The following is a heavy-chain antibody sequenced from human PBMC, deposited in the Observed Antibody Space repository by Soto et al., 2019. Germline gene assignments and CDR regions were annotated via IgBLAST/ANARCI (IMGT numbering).Heavy chain of an antibody. J-gene: IGHJ6*02. CDR3: ASLGRHG. Sequence: WGSLRLSCAASGFTFSSYGMSCVRQAPGKGLEWVANIKQDGSEKNYVDSVKGRFTISRDNAKNSLYLQMNSLRAEDTAVYYCASLGRHGWGQGTTVTVSS. D-gene: IGHD3-16*01. CDR2: IKQDGSEK. V-gene: IGHV3-7*01. CDR1: GFTFSSYG.